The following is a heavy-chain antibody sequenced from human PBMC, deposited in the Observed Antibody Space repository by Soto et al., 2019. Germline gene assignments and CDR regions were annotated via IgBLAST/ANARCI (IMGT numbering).Heavy chain of an antibody. CDR2: IYYSGST. V-gene: IGHV4-31*03. D-gene: IGHD1-26*01. Sequence: SETLSLTCTVSGGSISSGGYYWSWIRQHPGKGMEWIGYIYYSGSTYYNPSLKSRVTISVDTSKNQFSLKLSSVTAADTAVYYCARGPGGSEELPTASSSYFDYWGQGTLVTVSS. CDR1: GGSISSGGYY. CDR3: ARGPGGSEELPTASSSYFDY. J-gene: IGHJ4*02.